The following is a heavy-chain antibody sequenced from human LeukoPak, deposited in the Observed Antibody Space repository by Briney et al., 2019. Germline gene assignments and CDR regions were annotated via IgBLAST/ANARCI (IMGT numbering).Heavy chain of an antibody. J-gene: IGHJ5*02. CDR2: IYYSGST. V-gene: IGHV4-59*08. CDR3: ARHVRSTMVRGERSWFDP. Sequence: SETLSLTCTVSGGSISSYYWSWIRQPPGKGLEWIGYIYYSGSTNYNPSLKSRVTISVDTSKNQFSLKLSSVTAADTAVYYCARHVRSTMVRGERSWFDPWGQGTLVTVSS. D-gene: IGHD3-10*01. CDR1: GGSISSYY.